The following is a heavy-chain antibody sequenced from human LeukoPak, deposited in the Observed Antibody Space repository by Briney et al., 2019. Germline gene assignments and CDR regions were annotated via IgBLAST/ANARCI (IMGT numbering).Heavy chain of an antibody. CDR1: GFTFSSYA. V-gene: IGHV3-23*01. CDR2: ISGSGGST. D-gene: IGHD5-24*01. Sequence: GGSLRLSCAASGFTFSSYAMSWVRQAPGKGLEWVSAISGSGGSTYYADSVKGRFTISRDNSKNTLYLQMNSLRAEDAAVYYCAKDPGRWVGYFDYWGQGTLVTVSS. J-gene: IGHJ4*02. CDR3: AKDPGRWVGYFDY.